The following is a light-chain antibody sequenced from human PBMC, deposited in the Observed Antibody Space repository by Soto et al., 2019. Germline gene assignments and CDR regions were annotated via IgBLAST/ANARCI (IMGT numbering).Light chain of an antibody. CDR2: DVT. CDR1: SNDVGGYNY. V-gene: IGLV2-14*01. CDR3: SSYTSSSTPYV. Sequence: QSALTQPASVSGSPGQSIAISCTGTSNDVGGYNYVSWYQQHPVKAPQLIIYDVTNRPSGVSDRFSGSKSGNTASLTISGLQAEDEADYYYSSYTSSSTPYVFGTGTKLTVL. J-gene: IGLJ1*01.